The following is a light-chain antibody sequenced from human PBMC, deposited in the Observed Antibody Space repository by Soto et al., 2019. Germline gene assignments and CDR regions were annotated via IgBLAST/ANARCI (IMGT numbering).Light chain of an antibody. V-gene: IGKV1-5*01. CDR3: QQYNSYSPWT. CDR2: DAS. Sequence: VEMTQSHSTLTASVGDRVTITCRASHSISSWLAWYQQKPGKAPKLLIYDASSLESGVPSRFSGSGSGTEFTLTISSLQPDDFATYYCQQYNSYSPWTFGQGTKVDIK. CDR1: HSISSW. J-gene: IGKJ1*01.